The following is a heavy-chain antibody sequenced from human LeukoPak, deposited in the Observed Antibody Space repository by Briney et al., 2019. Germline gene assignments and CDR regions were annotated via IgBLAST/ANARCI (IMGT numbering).Heavy chain of an antibody. CDR2: IWYDGSNK. CDR3: ARGHLTMVRGVIN. Sequence: GGSLRLSCAASGFTFSSYGMHWVRQAPGKGLEWVAVIWYDGSNKYYADSAKGRFTISRDNSKNTLYLQMNNLRAEDTAVYYCARGHLTMVRGVINWGQGTLVTVSS. V-gene: IGHV3-33*01. J-gene: IGHJ4*02. CDR1: GFTFSSYG. D-gene: IGHD3-10*01.